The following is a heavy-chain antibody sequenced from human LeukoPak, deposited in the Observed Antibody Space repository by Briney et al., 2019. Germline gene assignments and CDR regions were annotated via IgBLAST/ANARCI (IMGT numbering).Heavy chain of an antibody. Sequence: PGGSLRLSCAASGFTFSSYAMSWVRQAPGKGLEWVSAISGSGGSTYYADSVKGRFTISRDNSRNTLYLQMHGLRAGDTAVYYCVRDALCSDTSCSGVRGDYWGQGTLVSVSS. CDR3: VRDALCSDTSCSGVRGDY. D-gene: IGHD3-10*02. V-gene: IGHV3-23*01. J-gene: IGHJ4*02. CDR2: ISGSGGST. CDR1: GFTFSSYA.